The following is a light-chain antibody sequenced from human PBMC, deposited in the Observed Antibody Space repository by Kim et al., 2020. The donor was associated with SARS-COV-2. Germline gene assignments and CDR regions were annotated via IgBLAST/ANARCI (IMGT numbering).Light chain of an antibody. V-gene: IGLV2-14*03. CDR2: GVT. CDR1: SSEIGGYNY. Sequence: QSITISCTGTSSEIGGYNYVSGYQQHPGKAPKLMIYGVTKRPSGVSNRFSGSKSGNTASLTISGLQAEDEADYYCSSYTISNTLVVFGGGTQLTVL. CDR3: SSYTISNTLVV. J-gene: IGLJ3*02.